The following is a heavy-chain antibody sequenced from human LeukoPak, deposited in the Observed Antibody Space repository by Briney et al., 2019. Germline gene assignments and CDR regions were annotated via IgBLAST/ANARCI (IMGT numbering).Heavy chain of an antibody. J-gene: IGHJ4*02. Sequence: ASVKVSCKASGYTFTGYYMHWVRQAPGQGLEWMGWINPNSGGTNYAQKFQGRVTMTRDTSISTAYMELSRLRSDDTAVYYCARVMRGRRYYFDYWGQGTLVTVSS. CDR2: INPNSGGT. CDR3: ARVMRGRRYYFDY. CDR1: GYTFTGYY. V-gene: IGHV1-2*02. D-gene: IGHD3-16*01.